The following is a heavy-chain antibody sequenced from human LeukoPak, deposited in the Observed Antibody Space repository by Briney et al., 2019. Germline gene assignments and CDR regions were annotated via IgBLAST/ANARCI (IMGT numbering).Heavy chain of an antibody. CDR3: ARDNSITIFGVVVDPISYYYGMDV. Sequence: SVKVSCKASGGTFSSYAISWVRQAPGQGLEWMGGIIPIFGTANYAQKFQGRVTITADESTSTAYVELSSLRSEDTAVYYCARDNSITIFGVVVDPISYYYGMDVWGQGTTVTVSS. V-gene: IGHV1-69*01. CDR1: GGTFSSYA. CDR2: IIPIFGTA. J-gene: IGHJ6*02. D-gene: IGHD3-3*01.